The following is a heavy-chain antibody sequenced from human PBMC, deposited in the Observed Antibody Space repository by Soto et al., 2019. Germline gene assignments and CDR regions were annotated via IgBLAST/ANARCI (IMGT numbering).Heavy chain of an antibody. Sequence: GGSLRLSCAASGFTFSSYSMNWVRQAPGKGLEWVSSISSSSSYIYYADSVKGRFTISRDNAKNSLYLQMNSLRAEDTAVYYCARDAKAYSSSPVNWFDPWGQGTLVTVSS. D-gene: IGHD6-6*01. CDR1: GFTFSSYS. J-gene: IGHJ5*02. CDR2: ISSSSSYI. CDR3: ARDAKAYSSSPVNWFDP. V-gene: IGHV3-21*01.